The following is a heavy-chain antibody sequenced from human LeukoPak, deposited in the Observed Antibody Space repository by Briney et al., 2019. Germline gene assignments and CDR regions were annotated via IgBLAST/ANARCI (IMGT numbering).Heavy chain of an antibody. V-gene: IGHV4-59*01. Sequence: SETLSLTCTVSGGSISSYYWSWIRQPPGKGLEWIGYIYDSGSTNYNPSLKSRVTISVDTSKNKFSLKLSSVTAADTAVYYCARGGSYLGHCDYWGQGSLVTVSS. CDR2: IYDSGST. CDR1: GGSISSYY. J-gene: IGHJ4*02. CDR3: ARGGSYLGHCDY. D-gene: IGHD1-26*01.